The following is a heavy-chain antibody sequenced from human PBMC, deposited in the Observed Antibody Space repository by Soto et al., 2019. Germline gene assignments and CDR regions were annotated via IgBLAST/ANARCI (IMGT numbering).Heavy chain of an antibody. V-gene: IGHV3-9*01. D-gene: IGHD3-3*01. CDR3: AKDIRRFVFGVVIPYFDY. CDR2: ISWNSGSI. Sequence: GGSLRLSCAASGFTFDDYAMHWVRQAPGKGLEWVSGISWNSGSIGYADSVKGRFTISRDNAKNSLYLQMNSLRAEDTALYYCAKDIRRFVFGVVIPYFDYWGQGTLVTVSS. CDR1: GFTFDDYA. J-gene: IGHJ4*02.